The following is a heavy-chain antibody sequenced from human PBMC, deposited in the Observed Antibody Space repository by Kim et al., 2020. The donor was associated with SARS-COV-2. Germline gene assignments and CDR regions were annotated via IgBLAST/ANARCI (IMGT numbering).Heavy chain of an antibody. J-gene: IGHJ4*01. CDR3: AKGPNRYYDFWSGYVDY. D-gene: IGHD3-3*01. CDR2: ISYDGSNK. V-gene: IGHV3-30*18. CDR1: GFTFSSYG. Sequence: GGSLRLSCAASGFTFSSYGMHWVRQAPGKGLEWVAVISYDGSNKYYADSVKGRFTISRDNSKNTLYLQMNSLRAEDTAVYYCAKGPNRYYDFWSGYVDY.